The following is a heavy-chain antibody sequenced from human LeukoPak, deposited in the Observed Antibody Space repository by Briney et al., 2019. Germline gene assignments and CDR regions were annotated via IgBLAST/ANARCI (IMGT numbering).Heavy chain of an antibody. CDR3: ARHTAYRAAFDI. CDR1: GGSFSGYY. V-gene: IGHV4-34*01. J-gene: IGHJ3*02. CDR2: INHSGST. Sequence: SETLSLTCAVYGGSFSGYYWSWIRQPPGKGLEWIGEINHSGSTNYNPSLKSRVTISVDTSKNQFSLRLNSVTAADTAVYYCARHTAYRAAFDIWGQGTLVTVSS. D-gene: IGHD1-14*01.